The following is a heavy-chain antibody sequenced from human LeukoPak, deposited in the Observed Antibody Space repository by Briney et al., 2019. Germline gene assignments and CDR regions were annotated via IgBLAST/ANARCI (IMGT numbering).Heavy chain of an antibody. Sequence: PGTSLRLSCAASGFTFTSHTMNWVRQAPGKGLEWVSSIGIDTTTIYYADSVKGRFTISRDNAKNSLYLQMSSLRADDTAVFYCARGAYDSSGYYLRSYFDYWGQGTLVTVSS. J-gene: IGHJ4*02. D-gene: IGHD3-22*01. CDR2: IGIDTTTI. CDR3: ARGAYDSSGYYLRSYFDY. V-gene: IGHV3-21*01. CDR1: GFTFTSHT.